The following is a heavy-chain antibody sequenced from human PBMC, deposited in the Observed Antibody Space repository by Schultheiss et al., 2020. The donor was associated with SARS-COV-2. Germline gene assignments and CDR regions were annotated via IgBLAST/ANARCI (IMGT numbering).Heavy chain of an antibody. CDR1: GGTFSSYA. J-gene: IGHJ6*02. CDR3: AKGGHKDISYYYDSSGLDYYYYGMDV. CDR2: IIPILGIA. Sequence: SVKVSCKASGGTFSSYAISWVRQAPGQGLEWMGRIIPILGIANYAQKFQGRVTMTRNTSISTAYMELSSLRSEDTALYYCAKGGHKDISYYYDSSGLDYYYYGMDVWGQGTTVTVSS. D-gene: IGHD3-22*01. V-gene: IGHV1-69*04.